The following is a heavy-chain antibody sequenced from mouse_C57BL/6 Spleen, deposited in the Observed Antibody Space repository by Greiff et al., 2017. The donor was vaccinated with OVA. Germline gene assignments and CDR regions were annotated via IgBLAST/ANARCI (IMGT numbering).Heavy chain of an antibody. D-gene: IGHD4-1*01. CDR3: ARKELANYFDY. CDR1: GYSITSGYY. J-gene: IGHJ2*01. CDR2: ISYDGSN. V-gene: IGHV3-6*01. Sequence: EVHLVESGPGLVKPSQSLSLTCSVTGYSITSGYYWNWIRQFPGNKLEWMGYISYDGSNNYNPSLKNRISITRDTSKNQFFLKLNSVTTEDTATYYCARKELANYFDYWGQGTTLTVSS.